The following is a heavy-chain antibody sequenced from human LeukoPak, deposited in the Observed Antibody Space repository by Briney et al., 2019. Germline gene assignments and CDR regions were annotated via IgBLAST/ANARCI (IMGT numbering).Heavy chain of an antibody. J-gene: IGHJ4*02. CDR1: GGSISSSSYY. CDR3: ARHTGFRELNSYYFDY. D-gene: IGHD3-10*01. V-gene: IGHV4-39*01. CDR2: IYYSGST. Sequence: KPSETLSLTCTVSGGSISSSSYYWGWIRQPPGKGLEWIGSIYYSGSTYYNPSLKSRVTISVDTSKNQFSLKLSSVTAADTAVYHCARHTGFRELNSYYFDYWGQGTLVTVSS.